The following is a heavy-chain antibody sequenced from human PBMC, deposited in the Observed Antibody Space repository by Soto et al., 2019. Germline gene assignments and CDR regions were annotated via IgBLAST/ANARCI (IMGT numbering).Heavy chain of an antibody. CDR2: INAGNGNT. J-gene: IGHJ3*02. Sequence: QVQLVQSGAEEKKPGASVKVSCKASGYTFTSYAMHWVRQAPGQRLEWMGWINAGNGNTKYSQKFQGRVTITRDTSASTASMELSSLRSEDTAVYYCAHVTGDAFDIWGQGTMVTVSS. V-gene: IGHV1-3*05. CDR1: GYTFTSYA. CDR3: AHVTGDAFDI. D-gene: IGHD3-10*01.